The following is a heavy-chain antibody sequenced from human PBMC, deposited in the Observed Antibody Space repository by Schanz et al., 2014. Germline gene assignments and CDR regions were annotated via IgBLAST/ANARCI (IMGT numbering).Heavy chain of an antibody. D-gene: IGHD6-19*01. J-gene: IGHJ4*02. Sequence: KVSCKASGYTFRNYGMSWVRQAPGQGLEWMGWISAYNGNTNYAQKVQGRVTITRNTSASTAYIELSSLRSKDTAGYYCARGTSGWSFDYWHQRPPVNV. CDR3: ARGTSGWSFDY. CDR1: GYTFRNYG. CDR2: ISAYNGNT. V-gene: IGHV1-18*01.